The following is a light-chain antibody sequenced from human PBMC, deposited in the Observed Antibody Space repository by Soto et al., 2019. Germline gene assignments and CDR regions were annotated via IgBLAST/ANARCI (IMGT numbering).Light chain of an antibody. V-gene: IGKV1-5*03. CDR3: QQYNSFSRT. CDR1: QSISTW. Sequence: DIQMTQSPSTLSASVGDRVAITCRASQSISTWLAWYQQKSGKATKLLIYKASTLESGVPSRFSGSGSGTECTLNISSLQPDDFATYYCQQYNSFSRTFGQGTKLEIK. CDR2: KAS. J-gene: IGKJ2*01.